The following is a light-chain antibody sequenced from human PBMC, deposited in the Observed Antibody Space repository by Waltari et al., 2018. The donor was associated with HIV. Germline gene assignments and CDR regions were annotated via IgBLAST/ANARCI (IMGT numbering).Light chain of an antibody. CDR2: GAS. Sequence: EIVMTQSPATLSVSPGARATLSCRASQNINSNVTWYQQKPGQAPRLLIYGASTRATGIPARFSGSGSGTEFTLTISSLQSEDFAVFYCQHYHNWPPYTFGQGTKLEIK. J-gene: IGKJ2*01. CDR1: QNINSN. V-gene: IGKV3-15*01. CDR3: QHYHNWPPYT.